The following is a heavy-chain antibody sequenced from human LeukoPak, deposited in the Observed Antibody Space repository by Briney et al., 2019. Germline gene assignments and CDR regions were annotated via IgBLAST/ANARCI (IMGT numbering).Heavy chain of an antibody. D-gene: IGHD6-19*01. CDR2: INPNSGGT. J-gene: IGHJ4*02. V-gene: IGHV1-2*02. Sequence: ASVKVSCKASGYTFTSYGISWVRQAPGQGLEWMGWINPNSGGTNYAQKFQGRVTMTRDTSISTAYMELSRLRSDDTAVYYCAREGYSSGWYSVDYWGQGTLVTVSS. CDR3: AREGYSSGWYSVDY. CDR1: GYTFTSYG.